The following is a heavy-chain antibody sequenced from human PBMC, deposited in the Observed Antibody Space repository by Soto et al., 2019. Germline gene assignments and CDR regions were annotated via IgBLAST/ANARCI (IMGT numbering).Heavy chain of an antibody. CDR1: GGSISSATYY. V-gene: IGHV4-39*01. CDR3: VRQATTSLAY. CDR2: IYYSGDT. D-gene: IGHD2-2*01. Sequence: QLEMQASGPGLVRPSETLSLTCTVSGGSISSATYYWGWIRQPPGKGLEWIGSIYYSGDTYYSPSLKSRVTISLDTSMNQFSLRLTSVSAADPAMYYCVRQATTSLAYWGQGTLVTVSP. J-gene: IGHJ4*02.